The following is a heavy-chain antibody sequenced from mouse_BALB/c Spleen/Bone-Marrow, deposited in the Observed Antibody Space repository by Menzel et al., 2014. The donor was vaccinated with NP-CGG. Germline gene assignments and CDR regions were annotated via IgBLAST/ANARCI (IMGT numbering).Heavy chain of an antibody. CDR1: GYAFSTYW. CDR2: IYPGDGDT. CDR3: ARVGFSFDY. J-gene: IGHJ2*01. V-gene: IGHV1-80*01. Sequence: VMLVESGAELVRPGSSVKISCKASGYAFSTYWMNWVKQRPGQGLERIGQIYPGDGDTNYNGKFKGKATLTADRSSSTASMQLSSLTSEDSAVYFCARVGFSFDYWGQGTTLTVSS. D-gene: IGHD3-1*01.